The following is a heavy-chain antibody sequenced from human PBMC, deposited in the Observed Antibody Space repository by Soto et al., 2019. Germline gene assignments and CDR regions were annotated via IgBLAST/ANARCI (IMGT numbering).Heavy chain of an antibody. CDR3: VRESRTDEDGYDARGYYFDY. V-gene: IGHV3-11*06. J-gene: IGHJ4*02. CDR2: ISLGDSYK. CDR1: GFTFSDHY. Sequence: QVQLVESGGGLVKPGGSLRLACAASGFTFSDHYMSWVRQAPGKGLEWVSFISLGDSYKKTADSVKGRFTISRDNAQNALYLQMNSLRAEDTGLYYCVRESRTDEDGYDARGYYFDYWGQGTLVTVSS. D-gene: IGHD5-12*01.